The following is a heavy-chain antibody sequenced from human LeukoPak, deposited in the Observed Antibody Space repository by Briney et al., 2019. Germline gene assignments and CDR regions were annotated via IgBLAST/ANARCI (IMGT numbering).Heavy chain of an antibody. CDR2: IRGMGGST. CDR3: ARDKSDFWSGHDGGFDY. J-gene: IGHJ4*02. D-gene: IGHD3-3*01. CDR1: GFTFSSYA. Sequence: TGGSLRLSCAASGFTFSSYAMSWVRQAPGNGLEWVSAIRGMGGSTYYADSVKGPFTIARDKAKQSRYLQMNSLRAEDTAVYYCARDKSDFWSGHDGGFDYWGQGTLVTVSS. V-gene: IGHV3-23*01.